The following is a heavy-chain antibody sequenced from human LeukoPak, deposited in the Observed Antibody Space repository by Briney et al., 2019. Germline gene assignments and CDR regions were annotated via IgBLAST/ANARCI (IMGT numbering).Heavy chain of an antibody. CDR2: IYTSGST. J-gene: IGHJ5*02. Sequence: SETLSLTSTVPGGSISSYYWSWIRQPAGEGLEWIGRIYTSGSTNYNPSRKSRVTMSVDTSKNQFSLKLSSVTAADTAVYYCARGGTTEYNWFDPWGQGTLVTVSS. D-gene: IGHD1-26*01. V-gene: IGHV4-4*07. CDR3: ARGGTTEYNWFDP. CDR1: GGSISSYY.